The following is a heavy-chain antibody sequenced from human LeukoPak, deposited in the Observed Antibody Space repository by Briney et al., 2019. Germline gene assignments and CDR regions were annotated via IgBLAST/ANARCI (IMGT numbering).Heavy chain of an antibody. CDR3: AKGFPYCSGGSCPFDY. D-gene: IGHD2-15*01. CDR2: ISGSGGST. CDR1: GFTFSSYA. J-gene: IGHJ4*02. V-gene: IGHV3-23*01. Sequence: GGSLRLSCAASGFTFSSYAMSWVRQAPGKGREWVSAISGSGGSTYYADSVKGRFTISRDNSKNTLYLQMNSLRAEDTAVYYCAKGFPYCSGGSCPFDYWGQGTLVTVSS.